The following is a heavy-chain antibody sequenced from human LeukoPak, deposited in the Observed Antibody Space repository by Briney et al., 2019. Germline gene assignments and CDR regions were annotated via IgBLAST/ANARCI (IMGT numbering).Heavy chain of an antibody. V-gene: IGHV3-21*01. CDR1: GFTFSSYS. J-gene: IGHJ3*02. CDR3: ARGYYYDSGDDAFDI. CDR2: ISSSSSYI. Sequence: GGSLRLSCAASGFTFSSYSMNWVRQAPGKGRVWVSSISSSSSYIYYADSVKGRFTISRDNAKNSLYLQMNSLRAEDTAVYYCARGYYYDSGDDAFDIWGQGTMVTVSS. D-gene: IGHD3-22*01.